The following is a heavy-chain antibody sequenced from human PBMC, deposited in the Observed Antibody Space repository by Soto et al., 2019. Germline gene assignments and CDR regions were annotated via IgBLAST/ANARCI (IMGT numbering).Heavy chain of an antibody. CDR3: ARDWIGGGSWLVDY. Sequence: GGSLRLSCAASGFTFSSYWMSWVRQAPGKGLEWVANIKQDGSEKYYVDSVKGRFTISRDNAKNSLYLQMNSLRAEDTAVYYCARDWIGGGSWLVDYWGQGTLVTVSS. J-gene: IGHJ4*02. V-gene: IGHV3-7*05. CDR2: IKQDGSEK. CDR1: GFTFSSYW. D-gene: IGHD2-15*01.